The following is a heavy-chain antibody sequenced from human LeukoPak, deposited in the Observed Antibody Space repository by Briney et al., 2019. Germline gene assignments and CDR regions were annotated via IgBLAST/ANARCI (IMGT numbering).Heavy chain of an antibody. J-gene: IGHJ6*03. CDR3: ARDPRRSSDLYYYYMDV. D-gene: IGHD6-6*01. Sequence: SETLSLTCTVSGGSISSYYWSWIRQPSGKGLEWIGYIYYSGSTNYNPSLKSRVTISVDTSKNQFSLKLSSVTAADTAVYYCARDPRRSSDLYYYYMDVWGKGTTVTVSS. CDR2: IYYSGST. CDR1: GGSISSYY. V-gene: IGHV4-59*12.